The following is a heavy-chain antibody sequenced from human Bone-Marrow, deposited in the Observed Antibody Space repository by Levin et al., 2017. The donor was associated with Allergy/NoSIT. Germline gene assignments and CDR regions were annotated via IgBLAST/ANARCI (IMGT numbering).Heavy chain of an antibody. CDR1: GFTFSSYA. Sequence: LSLTCAASGFTFSSYAMHWVRQAPGKGLEWVAVISYDGSNKYYADSVKGRFTISRDNSKNTLYLQMNSLRAEDTAVYYCARACASSRFNFDYWGQGTLVTVSS. CDR2: ISYDGSNK. V-gene: IGHV3-30-3*01. CDR3: ARACASSRFNFDY. D-gene: IGHD6-13*01. J-gene: IGHJ4*02.